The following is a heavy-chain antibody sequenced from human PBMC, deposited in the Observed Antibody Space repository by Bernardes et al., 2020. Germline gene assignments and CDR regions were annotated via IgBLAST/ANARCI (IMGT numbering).Heavy chain of an antibody. J-gene: IGHJ6*02. CDR2: INHSGST. D-gene: IGHD3-3*01. V-gene: IGHV4-34*01. CDR3: ARGRAHDFWSGYYTGTIYYYGMDV. Sequence: SETLSLTCAVYGGSFSGYYWSWIRQPPGKGLEWIGEINHSGSTNYNPSLKSRVTISVDTSKNQFSLKLSSVTAADTAVYYCARGRAHDFWSGYYTGTIYYYGMDVWGQGTTVTVSS. CDR1: GGSFSGYY.